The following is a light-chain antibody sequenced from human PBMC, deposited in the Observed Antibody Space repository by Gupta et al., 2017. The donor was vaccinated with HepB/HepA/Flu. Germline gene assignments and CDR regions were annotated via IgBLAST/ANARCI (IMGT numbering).Light chain of an antibody. J-gene: IGKJ1*01. CDR2: MAS. CDR1: QSISSW. Sequence: DIQMTQSPSTLSASVGDRVTITCRASQSISSWLAWYQHKQGKAPKLLIYMASSLESGVPSRFSGSGSETEFTLTISGLQPDDFATYYCQQYNSYPRTFGQGTTVEIK. CDR3: QQYNSYPRT. V-gene: IGKV1-5*03.